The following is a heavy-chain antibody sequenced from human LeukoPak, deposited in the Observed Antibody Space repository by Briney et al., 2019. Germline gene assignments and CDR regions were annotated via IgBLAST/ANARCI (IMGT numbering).Heavy chain of an antibody. CDR2: INSDGSNT. J-gene: IGHJ6*02. V-gene: IGHV3-74*01. CDR1: GFTFRSYW. CDR3: ARSNYYTVDV. Sequence: GGSLRLSCAASGFTFRSYWMHWVRQAPGKGLVWVSRINSDGSNTSYADSVKGRFTISRDNAKNSLYLQMNSLRADDTAVYYCARSNYYTVDVWGQGTAVTVSS.